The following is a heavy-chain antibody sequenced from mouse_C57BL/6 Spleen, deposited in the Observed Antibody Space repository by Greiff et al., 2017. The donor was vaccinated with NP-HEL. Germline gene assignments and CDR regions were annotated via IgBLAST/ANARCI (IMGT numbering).Heavy chain of an antibody. Sequence: QVQLKESGAELVRPGASVTLSCKASGYTFTDYEMHWVKQTPVHGLEWIGAIDPETGGTAYNQKFKGKAILTADKSSSTAYMELRSLTSEDSAVYYCTRRSYYYGSTYYYAMDYWGQGTSVTVSS. CDR3: TRRSYYYGSTYYYAMDY. J-gene: IGHJ4*01. CDR1: GYTFTDYE. V-gene: IGHV1-15*01. D-gene: IGHD1-1*01. CDR2: IDPETGGT.